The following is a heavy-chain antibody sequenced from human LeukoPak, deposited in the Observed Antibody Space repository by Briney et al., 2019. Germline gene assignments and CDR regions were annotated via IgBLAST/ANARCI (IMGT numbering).Heavy chain of an antibody. J-gene: IGHJ4*02. D-gene: IGHD3-3*01. V-gene: IGHV3-23*01. Sequence: GGSPRLSCAASGFTFSSYAMSWVRQAPGKGLEWVSAISGSGGSTYYADSVKGRFTISRDSTKNTLYLQMNSLRAEDTAVYYCAKPYYDFWSGYFLAGYFDYWGQGTLVTVSS. CDR1: GFTFSSYA. CDR3: AKPYYDFWSGYFLAGYFDY. CDR2: ISGSGGST.